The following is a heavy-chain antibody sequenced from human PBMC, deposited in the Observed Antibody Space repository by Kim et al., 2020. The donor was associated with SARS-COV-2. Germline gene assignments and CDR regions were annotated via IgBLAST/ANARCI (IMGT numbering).Heavy chain of an antibody. Sequence: NPSLKSRVTISADTSKNHFSLNLTSVTAADTAVYFCASSIVTYYYYGMDVWGQGTTVTVSS. CDR3: ASSIVTYYYYGMDV. D-gene: IGHD4-4*01. J-gene: IGHJ6*02. V-gene: IGHV4-61*03.